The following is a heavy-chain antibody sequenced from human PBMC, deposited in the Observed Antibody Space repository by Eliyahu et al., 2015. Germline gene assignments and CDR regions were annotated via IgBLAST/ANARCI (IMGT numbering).Heavy chain of an antibody. CDR2: IYYSGST. D-gene: IGHD7-27*01. V-gene: IGHV4-31*03. J-gene: IGHJ3*02. CDR1: GGSISSGGYY. Sequence: QVQLQESGPGLVKPSQTLSLTCTVXGGSISSGGYYWSWIRQHPGKGLEWIGYIYYSGSTYYNPSLKSRVTISVDTSKNQFSLKLSSVTAADTAVYYCARDRGDRGDAFDIWGQGTMVTVSS. CDR3: ARDRGDRGDAFDI.